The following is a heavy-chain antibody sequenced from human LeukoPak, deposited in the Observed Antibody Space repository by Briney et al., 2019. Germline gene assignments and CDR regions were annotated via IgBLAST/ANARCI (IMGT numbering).Heavy chain of an antibody. CDR2: INAGNGDT. J-gene: IGHJ4*02. CDR3: ARGTDSSSWLGDY. Sequence: GASVKVSCKASGYTFTSYAMHWVRQAPGQRLEWMGWINAGNGDTKYSQEFQGRVTITRDTSASTAYIELSSLRSEDMAVYYCARGTDSSSWLGDYWGQGTLVTVSS. V-gene: IGHV1-3*03. CDR1: GYTFTSYA. D-gene: IGHD6-13*01.